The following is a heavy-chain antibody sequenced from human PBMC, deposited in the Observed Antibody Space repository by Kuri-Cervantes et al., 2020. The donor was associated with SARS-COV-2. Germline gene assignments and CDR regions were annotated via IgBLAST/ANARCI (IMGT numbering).Heavy chain of an antibody. J-gene: IGHJ4*02. CDR2: INYSGST. CDR3: ARAVERVTGLLDHFDS. CDR1: GGSISSYY. V-gene: IGHV4-59*01. D-gene: IGHD3-9*01. Sequence: ESLKISCTVSGGSISSYYWSWIRQPPGKGLEWIGYINYSGSTNYNPSLKSRVTISVDTSKNQFSLKLSSVTAADTAVYYCARAVERVTGLLDHFDSWGQGTLVTVSS.